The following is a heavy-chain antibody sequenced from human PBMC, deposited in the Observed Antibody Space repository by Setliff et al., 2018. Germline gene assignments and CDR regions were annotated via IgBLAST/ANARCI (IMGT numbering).Heavy chain of an antibody. V-gene: IGHV4-30-4*08. CDR2: IYSSGST. Sequence: SETLSLTCTVSGGSISSGDYYWSWIRQPPGKGLEWIGYIYSSGSTYCNPSLKSRVSISVDTSKNQFSLKLSSVTAADTAVYYCARESRYYYDNLGTLDYWGQGTLVTVS. J-gene: IGHJ4*02. D-gene: IGHD3-22*01. CDR1: GGSISSGDYY. CDR3: ARESRYYYDNLGTLDY.